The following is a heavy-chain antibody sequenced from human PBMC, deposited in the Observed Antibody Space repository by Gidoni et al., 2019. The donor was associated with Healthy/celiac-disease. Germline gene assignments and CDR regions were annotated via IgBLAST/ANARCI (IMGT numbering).Heavy chain of an antibody. CDR3: AKDGEKFYYEPHQNYYGMDV. Sequence: QVQLVESGGGVVQPGRSLRLSCAASGFTFSSYGMHWVRQAPGKGLEWVAVISYDGSNKYYADSVKGRFTISRDNSKNTLYLQMNSLRAEDTAVYYCAKDGEKFYYEPHQNYYGMDVWGQGTTVTVSS. CDR2: ISYDGSNK. CDR1: GFTFSSYG. V-gene: IGHV3-30*18. J-gene: IGHJ6*02. D-gene: IGHD3-22*01.